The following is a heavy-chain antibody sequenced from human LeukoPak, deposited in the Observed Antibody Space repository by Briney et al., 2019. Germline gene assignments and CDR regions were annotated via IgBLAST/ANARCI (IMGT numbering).Heavy chain of an antibody. V-gene: IGHV4-59*11. CDR2: IYHSGGN. Sequence: SETLSLTCSVSGGSISSHYWSWIRQPPGKALGWIGYIYHSGGNRYNPSLKSRVTISLDTSKNQLSLQLSSVTAADTAVYYCAKVGSYDSSGYYFSDWGQGTLVTVSS. CDR3: AKVGSYDSSGYYFSD. CDR1: GGSISSHY. D-gene: IGHD3-22*01. J-gene: IGHJ4*02.